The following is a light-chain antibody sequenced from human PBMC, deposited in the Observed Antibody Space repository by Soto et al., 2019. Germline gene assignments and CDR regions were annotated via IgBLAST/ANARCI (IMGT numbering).Light chain of an antibody. V-gene: IGKV3-11*01. CDR2: GTS. CDR1: QSVNIN. CDR3: QQRSNWPPT. Sequence: EIVMTQSPATLSVSPGERATLSCRASQSVNINLAWYQQKPGQAPRLLIYGTSTRATGIPDRFSGSGSGTDFTLTISSLEPEDFAVYYCQQRSNWPPTFGQGTKVDIK. J-gene: IGKJ1*01.